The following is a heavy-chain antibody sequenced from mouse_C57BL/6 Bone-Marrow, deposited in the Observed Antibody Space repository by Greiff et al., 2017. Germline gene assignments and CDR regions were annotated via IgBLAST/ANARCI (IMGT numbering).Heavy chain of an antibody. CDR2: IYPGSGST. V-gene: IGHV1-55*01. Sequence: VKLQQPGAELVKPGASVKMSCKASGYTFTSYWITWVKQRPGPGLEWIGDIYPGSGSTNYNEKFKSKATLTVDTSSSTAYMQLSSLTSEDSAVYYCAREETTVAPYYFDYWGQGTTLTVSS. D-gene: IGHD1-1*01. CDR1: GYTFTSYW. CDR3: AREETTVAPYYFDY. J-gene: IGHJ2*01.